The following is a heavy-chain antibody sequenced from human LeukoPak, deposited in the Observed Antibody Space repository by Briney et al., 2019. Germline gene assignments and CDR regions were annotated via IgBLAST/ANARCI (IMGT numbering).Heavy chain of an antibody. J-gene: IGHJ6*02. D-gene: IGHD2-15*01. Sequence: PGGSLRLSCAASGFTFSSYTMNCVRQAPGKGLEWGSSISSSTSYIYYADSVKGRLTIYRDNAKNSLYLQMNSLRAEDTAIYYCARDPTPRYCSGGSCYTHYGMDVWGQGTTVTVSS. CDR3: ARDPTPRYCSGGSCYTHYGMDV. CDR1: GFTFSSYT. CDR2: ISSSTSYI. V-gene: IGHV3-21*01.